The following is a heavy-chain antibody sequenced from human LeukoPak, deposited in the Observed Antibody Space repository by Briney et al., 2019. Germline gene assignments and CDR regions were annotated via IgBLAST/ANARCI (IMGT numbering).Heavy chain of an antibody. J-gene: IGHJ4*02. Sequence: GGSLRLFCAASGFTFSTYSMNWVRQAPGKGLEWVSYISSSSSTIYYADSVKGRFTISRDNAKNSLYLQMNSLRVDDTAVYYCAREGTDWNYLSDFWGQGTLVTVSS. CDR2: ISSSSSTI. CDR1: GFTFSTYS. D-gene: IGHD1-7*01. CDR3: AREGTDWNYLSDF. V-gene: IGHV3-48*01.